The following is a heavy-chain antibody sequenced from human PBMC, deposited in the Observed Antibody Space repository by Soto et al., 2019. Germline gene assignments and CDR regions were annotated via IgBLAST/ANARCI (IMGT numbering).Heavy chain of an antibody. CDR1: GFTFSSYS. V-gene: IGHV3-48*02. D-gene: IGHD2-2*01. Sequence: EVQLVESGGGLVQPGGSLRLSCAASGFTFSSYSMNWVRQAPGKGLEWVSYISSSSSTIYHADSVKGRFTISRDNAKNSLYLQMNSLRDEDTAVYYCARDKGGCISTSCYEYYYYGMDVWGQGTTVTVSS. CDR3: ARDKGGCISTSCYEYYYYGMDV. J-gene: IGHJ6*02. CDR2: ISSSSSTI.